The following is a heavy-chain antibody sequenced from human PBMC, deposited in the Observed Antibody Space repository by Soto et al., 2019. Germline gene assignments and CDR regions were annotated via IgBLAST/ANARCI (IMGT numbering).Heavy chain of an antibody. CDR3: ARDGYCSSTSCYAEGLYYYYYMDV. CDR1: GFTFSSYS. CDR2: ISSSSSTI. V-gene: IGHV3-48*01. J-gene: IGHJ6*03. D-gene: IGHD2-2*03. Sequence: GGSLRLSCAASGFTFSSYSMNWVRQAPGKGLEWVSYISSSSSTIYYADSVKGRFTISRDKAKNSLYLQMNSLRAEDTAVYYCARDGYCSSTSCYAEGLYYYYYMDVWGKGTTVTVSS.